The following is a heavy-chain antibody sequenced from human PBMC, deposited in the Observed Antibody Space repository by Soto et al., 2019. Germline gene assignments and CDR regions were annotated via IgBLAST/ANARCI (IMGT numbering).Heavy chain of an antibody. CDR2: ISAYNGNT. CDR3: ARDPGFRSDY. J-gene: IGHJ4*02. Sequence: QVQLVQSGAEVKKPGASVKVSCKASGYTFTSYGISWVRQAPGQGLEWMGWISAYNGNTNYAQKLPGRVTMTPEPSTSTSYMELRSLRSADTAVYYCARDPGFRSDYWGQGTLVTVSS. CDR1: GYTFTSYG. V-gene: IGHV1-18*01. D-gene: IGHD3-9*01.